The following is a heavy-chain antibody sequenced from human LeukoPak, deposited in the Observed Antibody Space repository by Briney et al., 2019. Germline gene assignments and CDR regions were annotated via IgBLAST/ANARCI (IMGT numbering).Heavy chain of an antibody. Sequence: GASVKVSCKASGYIFTSYAMNWVRQAPGQGLEWMGWINTNTGNPTYAQGFTGRFVFSLDTSVSTAYLQISSLKPEDTAVYYCARETKLLWFGEPSPPRYWGQGTLVTVSS. CDR3: ARETKLLWFGEPSPPRY. CDR1: GYIFTSYA. CDR2: INTNTGNP. D-gene: IGHD3-10*01. J-gene: IGHJ4*02. V-gene: IGHV7-4-1*02.